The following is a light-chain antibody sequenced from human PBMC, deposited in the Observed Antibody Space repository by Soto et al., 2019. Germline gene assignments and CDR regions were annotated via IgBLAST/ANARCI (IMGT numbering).Light chain of an antibody. V-gene: IGKV3-15*01. Sequence: EVVMTQSPANLSLSPGAGATLSCWASQPVSDKLAWYQQKPGQAPRLLIYGASARALGIPARFSGSGSGTDFTLTISSLQPEDFATYYCQQANSFPITFGQGTRLEIK. CDR1: QPVSDK. CDR3: QQANSFPIT. CDR2: GAS. J-gene: IGKJ5*01.